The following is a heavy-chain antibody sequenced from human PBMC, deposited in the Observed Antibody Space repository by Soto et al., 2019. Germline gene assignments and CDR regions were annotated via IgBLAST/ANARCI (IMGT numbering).Heavy chain of an antibody. Sequence: GASVKVSCKASGGTFSSYTISWVRQAPGQGLEWMGRIIPILGIANYAQKFQGRVTITADKSTSTAYMELSSLRSEDTAVYYCAREHCSGGSCYYFDYWGQGTLVTVSS. CDR3: AREHCSGGSCYYFDY. CDR2: IIPILGIA. CDR1: GGTFSSYT. D-gene: IGHD2-15*01. J-gene: IGHJ4*02. V-gene: IGHV1-69*04.